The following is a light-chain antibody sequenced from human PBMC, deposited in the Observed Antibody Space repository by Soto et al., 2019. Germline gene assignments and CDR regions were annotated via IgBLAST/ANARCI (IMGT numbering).Light chain of an antibody. Sequence: EIVMTQSPATLSVSPGERATLSCRASQSVSGNLAWYQQRPSQAPRLLIYGASTRATGIPARFSGSGSGTEFTLTISSLQSEDFAVYYCQQYNNWPPLTFGGGTKVEIK. CDR1: QSVSGN. V-gene: IGKV3-15*01. J-gene: IGKJ4*01. CDR3: QQYNNWPPLT. CDR2: GAS.